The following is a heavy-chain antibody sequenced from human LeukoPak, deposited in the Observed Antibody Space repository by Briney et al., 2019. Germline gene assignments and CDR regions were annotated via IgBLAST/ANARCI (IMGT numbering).Heavy chain of an antibody. Sequence: SETLSLTCSVSGYSISSGYYWGWIRQPPGKGLEWIGSIYHSGSTYYNPSLKSRVTISVDTSKNQFSLKLSSVTAADTAVYYCAAAVDYGEIYYYYYMDVWGKGTTVTVSS. V-gene: IGHV4-38-2*01. CDR2: IYHSGST. J-gene: IGHJ6*03. D-gene: IGHD4-17*01. CDR1: GYSISSGYY. CDR3: AAAVDYGEIYYYYYMDV.